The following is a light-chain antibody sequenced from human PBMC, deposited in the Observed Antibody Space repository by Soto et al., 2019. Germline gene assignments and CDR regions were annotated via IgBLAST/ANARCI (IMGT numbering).Light chain of an antibody. Sequence: DIVMIQSPDSLAVSLGERATINCKSSQSVLYNSNHKNYLAWYQQKPGQPPKLLIYWASTRESGVPDRFSGSGSGTDFTLTISSLQAEDVAVYYCQQYYGSPLAFGQGTKVDIK. CDR3: QQYYGSPLA. CDR1: QSVLYNSNHKNY. CDR2: WAS. J-gene: IGKJ1*01. V-gene: IGKV4-1*01.